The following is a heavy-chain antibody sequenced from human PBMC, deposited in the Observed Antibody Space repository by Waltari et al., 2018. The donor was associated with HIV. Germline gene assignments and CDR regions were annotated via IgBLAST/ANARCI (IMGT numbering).Heavy chain of an antibody. V-gene: IGHV3-74*01. CDR1: GFTFSSYW. CDR3: ARDRPPGYGGGGSDY. D-gene: IGHD4-17*01. Sequence: EVQLVESGGGLVQPGGSLRLSCAASGFTFSSYWMHWVSRINSDGSSRTYAYSLKGRFTIYRDNAKNTLYLQMNSLRAEDTAVYYCARDRPPGYGGGGSDYWGQGTLVTVSS. CDR2: INSDGSSR. J-gene: IGHJ4*02.